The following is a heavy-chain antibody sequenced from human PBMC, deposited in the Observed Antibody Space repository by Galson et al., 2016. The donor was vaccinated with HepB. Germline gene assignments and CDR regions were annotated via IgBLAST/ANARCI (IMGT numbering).Heavy chain of an antibody. V-gene: IGHV3-73*01. Sequence: SLRLSCAASGFILSGSSIHWVRQASGKGLEWVGRIRTKATNYATTYAASGNGRFTISRDDSKSTAYLQMNSLKSEDTAVYYCVRRKADYDILTGYSSVSDHWGRRTLVTVSS. D-gene: IGHD3-9*01. CDR1: GFILSGSS. CDR3: VRRKADYDILTGYSSVSDH. J-gene: IGHJ5*02. CDR2: IRTKATNYAT.